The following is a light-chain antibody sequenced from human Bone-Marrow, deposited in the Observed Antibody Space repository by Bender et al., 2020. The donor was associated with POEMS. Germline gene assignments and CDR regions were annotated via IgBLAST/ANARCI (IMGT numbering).Light chain of an antibody. Sequence: QSVLTQPPSVSGAPGQSVTISCTGSSSNIGAGYDVHWYQQLPGTAPKLLIYGNTNRPSGVPDRFSGSKSDTSASLAITGLQAEDEADYYCQSYDSSLTGAIFGGGTKLTVL. CDR3: QSYDSSLTGAI. V-gene: IGLV1-40*01. CDR1: SSNIGAGYD. J-gene: IGLJ2*01. CDR2: GNT.